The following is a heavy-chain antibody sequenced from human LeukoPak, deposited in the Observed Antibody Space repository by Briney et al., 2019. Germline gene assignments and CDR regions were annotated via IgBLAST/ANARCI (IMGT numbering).Heavy chain of an antibody. Sequence: PGGSLRLSCAASGFTFSSYGMHWVRQAPGKGLEWVAVISYDGSNKYYADSVKGRFTISRDNSKNTLYLQMNSLRAGDTAVYYCAKDGSSLDYWAREPWSPSPQ. CDR2: ISYDGSNK. V-gene: IGHV3-30*18. CDR3: AKDGSSLDY. J-gene: IGHJ4*02. CDR1: GFTFSSYG. D-gene: IGHD6-13*01.